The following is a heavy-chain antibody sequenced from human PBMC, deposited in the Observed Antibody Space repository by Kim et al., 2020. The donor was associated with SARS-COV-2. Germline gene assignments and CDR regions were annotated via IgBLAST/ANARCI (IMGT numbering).Heavy chain of an antibody. CDR3: AGADYSNYFFWFDP. D-gene: IGHD4-4*01. J-gene: IGHJ5*02. CDR2: IYYSGST. CDR1: GGSISSGGYY. V-gene: IGHV4-31*03. Sequence: SETLSLTCTVSGGSISSGGYYWSWIRQHPGKGLEWIGYIYYSGSTYYNPSLKSRVTISVDTSKNQFSLKLSSVTAADTAVYYCAGADYSNYFFWFDPWGQGTLVTVSS.